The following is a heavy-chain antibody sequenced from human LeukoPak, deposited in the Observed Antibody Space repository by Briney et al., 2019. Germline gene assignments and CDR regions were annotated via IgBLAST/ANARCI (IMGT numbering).Heavy chain of an antibody. V-gene: IGHV4-30-4*08. Sequence: SQTLSLTCTVSGGSISSGDYYWSWIRQPPGKGLEWIGYIYYNGSTYYNPSLKSRVTISVDTSKNHFSLKLSSVTAADTAVYYCARCYDSTSDAFDIWGQGTMVTVSS. CDR3: ARCYDSTSDAFDI. CDR1: GGSISSGDYY. J-gene: IGHJ3*02. CDR2: IYYNGST. D-gene: IGHD3-22*01.